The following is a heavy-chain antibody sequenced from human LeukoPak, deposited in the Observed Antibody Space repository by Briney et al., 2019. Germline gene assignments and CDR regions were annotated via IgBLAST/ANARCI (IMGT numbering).Heavy chain of an antibody. D-gene: IGHD3-10*01. CDR2: IYPGDSDT. J-gene: IGHJ4*02. V-gene: IGHV5-51*01. CDR3: ARHPAGITMVRGVNPYLDY. CDR1: GYSFTSYW. Sequence: GESLKISCKGSGYSFTSYWIGWVRQMPGKGLEWMGIIYPGDSDTRYSPSFQGQVTISADKSISTAYLQWSSLKASDTAMYYCARHPAGITMVRGVNPYLDYWGQGTLVTVSS.